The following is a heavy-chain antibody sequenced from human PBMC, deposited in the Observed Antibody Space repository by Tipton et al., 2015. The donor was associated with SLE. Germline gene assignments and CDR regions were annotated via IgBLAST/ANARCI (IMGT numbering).Heavy chain of an antibody. J-gene: IGHJ3*02. CDR1: GGSISSHY. V-gene: IGHV4-59*11. D-gene: IGHD1-1*01. Sequence: TLSLTCTVSGGSISSHYWSWIRQPPGKGLEWIGYIYYSGSTNYNPSLKSRVTISVDTSTNQFSLKLSSVTAADTAVYYCARATTSLAVDIWGQGTMVTVSS. CDR2: IYYSGST. CDR3: ARATTSLAVDI.